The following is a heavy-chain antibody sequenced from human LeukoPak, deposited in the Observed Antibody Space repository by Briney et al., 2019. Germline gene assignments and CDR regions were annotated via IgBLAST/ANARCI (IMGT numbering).Heavy chain of an antibody. CDR2: LYNSGST. Sequence: SETLSLTCTVSGGSISSYYWNWMRQPPGKGLEWIGYLYNSGSTNYNPSLKSRLTISLDMSKNQLSLKLTSVTAADTAVYYCARGGASGSHLHWFDPWGQGTLVTVSS. CDR1: GGSISSYY. CDR3: ARGGASGSHLHWFDP. D-gene: IGHD3-10*01. J-gene: IGHJ5*02. V-gene: IGHV4-59*01.